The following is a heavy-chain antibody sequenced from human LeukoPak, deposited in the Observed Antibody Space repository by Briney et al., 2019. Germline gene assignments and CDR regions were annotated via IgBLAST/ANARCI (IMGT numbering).Heavy chain of an antibody. D-gene: IGHD3-3*01. CDR2: ISIYNGNT. J-gene: IGHJ5*02. V-gene: IGHV1-18*01. Sequence: ASVKVSCKASGYTFTNYGISWARQAPGQGLEWMGWISIYNGNTDYAQKLRGRVTMTTDTSTSTAYMELRSLRSDDTVVYYCARITYDFWSGYYMPDDPWGQGTLVTVSS. CDR3: ARITYDFWSGYYMPDDP. CDR1: GYTFTNYG.